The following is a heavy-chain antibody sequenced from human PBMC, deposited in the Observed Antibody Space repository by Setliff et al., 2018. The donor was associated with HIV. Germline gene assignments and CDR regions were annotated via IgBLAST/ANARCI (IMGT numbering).Heavy chain of an antibody. J-gene: IGHJ4*02. V-gene: IGHV1-46*01. CDR3: ARDLGGSWTTEY. CDR2: ITPGDGNT. D-gene: IGHD2-15*01. Sequence: ASVKVSCKASGYTFTSNHLHWVRQAPGQGLEWMGMITPGDGNTRYAQKFQGRVTMARDTSTSTVYVELSSLRSEDTAVYYCARDLGGSWTTEYWGQGTLVTVSS. CDR1: GYTFTSNH.